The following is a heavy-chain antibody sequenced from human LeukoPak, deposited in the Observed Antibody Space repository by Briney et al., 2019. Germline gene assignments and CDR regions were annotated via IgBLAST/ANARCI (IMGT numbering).Heavy chain of an antibody. CDR2: IKEDGSEK. CDR3: ASGRQLGY. D-gene: IGHD6-13*01. Sequence: GGSLRLSCAASGFTFSNYWMSWVRQALGKGLEWVANIKEDGSEKYYVDSVKGRFTISRDNARNSLYLQMNSLRAEDTAVYYCASGRQLGYWGQGTLVTVSS. J-gene: IGHJ4*02. CDR1: GFTFSNYW. V-gene: IGHV3-7*01.